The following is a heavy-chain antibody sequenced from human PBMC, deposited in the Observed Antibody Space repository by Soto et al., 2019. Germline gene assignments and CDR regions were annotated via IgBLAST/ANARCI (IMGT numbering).Heavy chain of an antibody. D-gene: IGHD2-15*01. J-gene: IGHJ4*02. CDR1: GFTFSSYA. CDR2: ISGSGGST. CDR3: AKEGVRRYCSGGSCYWFDY. V-gene: IGHV3-23*01. Sequence: EVQLLESGGGLVQPGGSLRLSCAASGFTFSSYAMSWVRQAPGKGMEWVSAISGSGGSTYYADSMKRRFTISRDNSKNTLYLQRNSRRAEDTAVYYCAKEGVRRYCSGGSCYWFDYWGQGTLVTVSS.